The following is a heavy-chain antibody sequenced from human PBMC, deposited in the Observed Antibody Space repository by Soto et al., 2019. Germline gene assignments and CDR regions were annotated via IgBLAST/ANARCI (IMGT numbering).Heavy chain of an antibody. CDR3: AREAGSVGYYYYGMDV. CDR2: IIPILGIA. CDR1: GGTFSSYT. D-gene: IGHD3-10*01. J-gene: IGHJ6*02. Sequence: QVQLVQSGAEVKKPGSSVKVSCKASGGTFSSYTISWVRQAPGQGLEWMGRIIPILGIANYAQKLQGRVTITADKSTSTAYMELSSLRSEDTAVYYCAREAGSVGYYYYGMDVWGQGTTVTVSS. V-gene: IGHV1-69*08.